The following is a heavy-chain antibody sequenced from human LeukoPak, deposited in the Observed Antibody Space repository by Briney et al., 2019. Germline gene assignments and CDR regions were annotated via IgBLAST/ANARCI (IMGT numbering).Heavy chain of an antibody. V-gene: IGHV2-5*02. Sequence: ESGPTLVKPTQPLTLTCTFSGFSLSTSGVGVGWIRQPPGKALEWHALIYWDDDKRYSPSLKSRLTITKDASKNQVVLTMTNMDPVDTATYYCAHNGVLLWFGELFMDAFDIWGQGTMVTVSS. CDR1: GFSLSTSGVG. D-gene: IGHD3-10*01. CDR2: IYWDDDK. J-gene: IGHJ3*02. CDR3: AHNGVLLWFGELFMDAFDI.